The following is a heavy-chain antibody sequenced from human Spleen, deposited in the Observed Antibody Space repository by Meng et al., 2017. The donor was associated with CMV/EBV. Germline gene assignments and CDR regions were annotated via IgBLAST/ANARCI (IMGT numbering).Heavy chain of an antibody. CDR2: IYYSGST. CDR1: GGSISSGDYY. V-gene: IGHV4-30-4*08. Sequence: QVQLKEAGPGLVKPSQTLSLTCTVSGGSISSGDYYWSWIRQPPGKGLEWIGYIYYSGSTYYNPSLKSRVTISVDTSKNQFSLKLSSVTAADTAVYYCARGGKQQGWFDPWGQGTLVTVSS. CDR3: ARGGKQQGWFDP. D-gene: IGHD6-13*01. J-gene: IGHJ5*02.